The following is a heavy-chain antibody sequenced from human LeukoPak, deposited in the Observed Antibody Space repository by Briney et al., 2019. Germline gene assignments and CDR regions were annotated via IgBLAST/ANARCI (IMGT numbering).Heavy chain of an antibody. J-gene: IGHJ4*02. D-gene: IGHD6-19*01. CDR3: ARGDNPSGWYSVYFDY. CDR2: INHSGST. CDR1: GGSFSGYY. V-gene: IGHV4-34*01. Sequence: SETLSLTCAVYGGSFSGYYWSWIRQPPGKGLEWIGEINHSGSTNYNPSLKSRVTISVDTSKNQFSLELSSVTAADTAVYYCARGDNPSGWYSVYFDYWGQGTLVTVSS.